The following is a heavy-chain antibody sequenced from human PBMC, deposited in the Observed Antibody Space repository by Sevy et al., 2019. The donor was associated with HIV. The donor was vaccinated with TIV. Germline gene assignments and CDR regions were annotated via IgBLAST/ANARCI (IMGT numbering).Heavy chain of an antibody. CDR3: ARDPPPYSSGPENY. CDR1: GFTFSSYA. J-gene: IGHJ4*02. CDR2: ISYDGSNK. Sequence: GGSLRLSCAASGFTFSSYAMHWVHQAPGKGLEWVAVISYDGSNKYYADSVKGRFTISRDNSKNTLYLQMNSLRAEDTAVYYCARDPPPYSSGPENYWGQGTLVTVSS. V-gene: IGHV3-30*04. D-gene: IGHD6-19*01.